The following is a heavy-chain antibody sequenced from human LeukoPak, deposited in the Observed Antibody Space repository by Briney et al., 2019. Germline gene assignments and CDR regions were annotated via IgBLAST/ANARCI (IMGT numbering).Heavy chain of an antibody. CDR1: GFTFSSYG. CDR3: ARAKTGIAAAGTSYWFDP. Sequence: GGSLRLSCAASGFTFSSYGMSWIRQAPGKGLEWVSYISSSGSTIYYADSVKGRFTISRDNAKNSLYLQMNSLRAEDTAVYYCARAKTGIAAAGTSYWFDPWGQGTLVTVSS. J-gene: IGHJ5*02. D-gene: IGHD6-13*01. V-gene: IGHV3-11*01. CDR2: ISSSGSTI.